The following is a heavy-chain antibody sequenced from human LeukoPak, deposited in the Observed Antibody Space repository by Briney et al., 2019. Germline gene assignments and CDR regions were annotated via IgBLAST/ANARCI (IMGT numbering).Heavy chain of an antibody. V-gene: IGHV3-23*01. CDR1: GFTFSSYA. CDR2: ISGSGGST. CDR3: AKVPYCGDYIGYYFDY. Sequence: GGSLRLSCAASGFTFSSYAMSWVRQAPGKGLEWVSAISGSGGSTYYADSVKGRFTISRDNSKNTLYLQMNSLRAEDTAVYYCAKVPYCGDYIGYYFDYWGQGTLVTVSS. J-gene: IGHJ4*02. D-gene: IGHD4-17*01.